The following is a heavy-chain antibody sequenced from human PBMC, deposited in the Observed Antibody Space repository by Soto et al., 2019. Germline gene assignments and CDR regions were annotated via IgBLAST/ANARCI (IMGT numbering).Heavy chain of an antibody. CDR2: IIPLFGTL. CDR1: VGTFSNYG. CDR3: STTPFNMASAGSYYFDS. V-gene: IGHV1-69*01. D-gene: IGHD6-13*01. J-gene: IGHJ4*02. Sequence: QVKLVQSGTEVKRPGSSVKVSCKASVGTFSNYGLSWVRQAPGHGLQWMGGIIPLFGTLHNAREFQDRVTITADQSTGTASMDLRSLTYDDTAVYFCSTTPFNMASAGSYYFDSWGQGILVTVSS.